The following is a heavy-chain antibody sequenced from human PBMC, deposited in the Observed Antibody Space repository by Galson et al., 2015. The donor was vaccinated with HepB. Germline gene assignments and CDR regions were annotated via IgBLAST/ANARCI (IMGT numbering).Heavy chain of an antibody. CDR2: IDPGDSDT. CDR1: GYSFTSYW. J-gene: IGHJ3*02. D-gene: IGHD6-13*01. V-gene: IGHV5-51*01. Sequence: QSGAEVKKPGESLKISCKGSGYSFTSYWIGWVRQMPGKGLEWMGIIDPGDSDTRYSPSFQGQVTISADKSISTAYLQWSSLKASDTAMYYCARQVWAAAGTFDAFDIWGQGTMVTVSS. CDR3: ARQVWAAAGTFDAFDI.